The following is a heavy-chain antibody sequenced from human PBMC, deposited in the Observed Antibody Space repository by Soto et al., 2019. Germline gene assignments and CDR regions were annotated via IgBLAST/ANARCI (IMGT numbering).Heavy chain of an antibody. V-gene: IGHV3-23*01. CDR2: ISGSGRST. CDR1: GITFGSRA. D-gene: IGHD6-25*01. Sequence: EVQLLESGGDLIQPGGSLRLSCVASGITFGSRAMSWVRQAPGEGLEWVSGISGSGRSTYNADSVKGRFTISRDNSKNTLYLQMNSLRAEDTAVYYCAKDGARYSSGWNYYGMDVWGQGTTVTVAS. J-gene: IGHJ6*02. CDR3: AKDGARYSSGWNYYGMDV.